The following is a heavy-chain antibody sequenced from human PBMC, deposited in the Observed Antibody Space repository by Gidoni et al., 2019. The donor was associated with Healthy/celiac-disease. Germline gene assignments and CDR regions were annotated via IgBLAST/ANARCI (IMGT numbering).Heavy chain of an antibody. V-gene: IGHV4-39*01. D-gene: IGHD2-2*01. J-gene: IGHJ5*02. Sequence: QLQLQESGPGLVKPSETLSLPCTVSGGSISSSSYYWGWIRQPPGKGLEWIGSIYYSGSTYYNPSLKSRVTISVDTSKNQFSLKLSSVTAADTAVYYCARHSYAESIVVVPAALGGDWFDPWGQGTLVTVSS. CDR1: GGSISSSSYY. CDR3: ARHSYAESIVVVPAALGGDWFDP. CDR2: IYYSGST.